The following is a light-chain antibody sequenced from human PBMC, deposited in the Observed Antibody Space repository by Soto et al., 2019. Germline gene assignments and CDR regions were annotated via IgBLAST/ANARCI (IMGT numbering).Light chain of an antibody. CDR2: GAS. CDR3: HQYNEWPYT. CDR1: QSVNTN. V-gene: IGKV3-15*01. Sequence: EIVMTQSPATLSVSPGERVTLSCRASQSVNTNFAWYQQKLGQAPRLLIYGASTRATGVPARFSGSGSGTAFTLTINSLQSEDCTIYYCHQYNEWPYTFGQGTKVEI. J-gene: IGKJ2*01.